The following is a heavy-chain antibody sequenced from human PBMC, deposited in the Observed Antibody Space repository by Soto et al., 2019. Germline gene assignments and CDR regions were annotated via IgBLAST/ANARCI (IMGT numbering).Heavy chain of an antibody. J-gene: IGHJ4*02. D-gene: IGHD3-16*01. CDR2: FDPEDGET. Sequence: ASVKVSCKVSGYTLTELSMHWVRQAPGKGLEWMGGFDPEDGETIYAQKFQGRVTLTEDTSTDTAYMELSSLGSDDTAVYYCATRTYYDYVWGSFDYWGQGTPVTVSS. V-gene: IGHV1-24*01. CDR3: ATRTYYDYVWGSFDY. CDR1: GYTLTELS.